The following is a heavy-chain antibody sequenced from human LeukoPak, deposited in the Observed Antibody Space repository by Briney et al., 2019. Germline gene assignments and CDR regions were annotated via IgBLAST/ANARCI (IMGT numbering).Heavy chain of an antibody. CDR1: GGTFSSYA. CDR2: IIPIFGTA. CDR3: ARGYYDILTGYYQFDY. Sequence: GASVTVSCKASGGTFSSYAISWVRQAPGQGLEWMGGIIPIFGTANYAQKFQGRVTITTDESTSTAYMELSSLRSEDTAVYYCARGYYDILTGYYQFDYWGQGTLVTVSS. V-gene: IGHV1-69*05. D-gene: IGHD3-9*01. J-gene: IGHJ4*02.